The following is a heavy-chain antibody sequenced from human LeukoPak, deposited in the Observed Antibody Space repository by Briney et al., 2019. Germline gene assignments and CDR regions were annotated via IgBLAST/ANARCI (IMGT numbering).Heavy chain of an antibody. J-gene: IGHJ4*02. Sequence: GRSLRLSCAASGFTFSSYAMHGLRQAPGKGVEWVAVRSYDGSNKYYEDSVKGRFTISRDNSKNPLYLQMNSLRAADTAVYYCARGSYSDSSGYYPNWGQGTLVTVSS. D-gene: IGHD3-22*01. CDR1: GFTFSSYA. CDR2: RSYDGSNK. V-gene: IGHV3-30-3*01. CDR3: ARGSYSDSSGYYPN.